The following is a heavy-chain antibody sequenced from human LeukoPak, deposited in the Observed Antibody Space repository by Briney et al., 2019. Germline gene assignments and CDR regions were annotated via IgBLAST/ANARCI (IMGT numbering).Heavy chain of an antibody. CDR1: GGSIISSSYN. Sequence: SETLSLTCAVSGGSIISSSYNWGWIRQPPGRGLEWIGTIYHSGTTYYNPSLKSRVTISVDTSKNQFFLKLSSVTAADTAVYYCARLPTGYPNWFDPLGPGKLGHRLL. J-gene: IGHJ5*02. V-gene: IGHV4-39*01. CDR2: IYHSGTT. D-gene: IGHD3-9*01. CDR3: ARLPTGYPNWFDP.